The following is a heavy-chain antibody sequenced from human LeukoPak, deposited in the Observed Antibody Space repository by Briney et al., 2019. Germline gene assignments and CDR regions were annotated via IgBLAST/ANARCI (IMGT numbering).Heavy chain of an antibody. CDR3: AKDLGRDGYNYGYYYYYMDV. J-gene: IGHJ6*03. CDR2: ISGSGGST. CDR1: GFTFSSYA. V-gene: IGHV3-23*01. Sequence: PGGSLRLSCAASGFTFSSYAMSWVRQAPGKGLEWVSAISGSGGSTYYADSVKGRFTISRDNSKNTLYLQMNSLRAEDTAVYYCAKDLGRDGYNYGYYYYYMDVWGKGTTVTVSS. D-gene: IGHD5-24*01.